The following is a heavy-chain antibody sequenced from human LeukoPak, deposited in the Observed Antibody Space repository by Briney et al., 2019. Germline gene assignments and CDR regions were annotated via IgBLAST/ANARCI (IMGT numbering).Heavy chain of an antibody. V-gene: IGHV1-18*01. J-gene: IGHJ4*02. CDR2: ISAYNGNT. Sequence: ASVKVSCKASGYTFTSYGISWVRQAPGQGLEWMGWISAYNGNTNYAQKLQGRVTMTTDTSTSTAYMELRSLRSDDTAVYYCARATPKDIVVVPLAYWGQGTLVTVSS. D-gene: IGHD2-2*01. CDR1: GYTFTSYG. CDR3: ARATPKDIVVVPLAY.